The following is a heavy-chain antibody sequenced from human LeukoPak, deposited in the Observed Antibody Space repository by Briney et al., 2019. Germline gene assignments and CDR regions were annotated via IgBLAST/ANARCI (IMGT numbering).Heavy chain of an antibody. CDR3: AREVTPYY. J-gene: IGHJ4*02. CDR2: IKKDGSEK. Sequence: GSLRLSCAASGFTFSSHWMSWVRQAPGKGLEWVANIKKDGSEKYYVDSVKGRFTISRDDAKNSLFLQMNSLRAEDTAVYYCAREVTPYYWGQGTLVTVSS. D-gene: IGHD4-23*01. V-gene: IGHV3-7*01. CDR1: GFTFSSHW.